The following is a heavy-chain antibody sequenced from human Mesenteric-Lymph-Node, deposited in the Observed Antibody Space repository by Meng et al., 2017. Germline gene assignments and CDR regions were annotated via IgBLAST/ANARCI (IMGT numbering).Heavy chain of an antibody. V-gene: IGHV3-53*05. D-gene: IGHD3-10*01. J-gene: IGHJ5*02. CDR1: GFTFSSYW. CDR3: ARDDGSAPYDA. Sequence: GESLKISCAASGFTFSSYWMSWVRQAPGKGLEWISVIFRDGGTYYADSVKGRFTISRDSSKNSLYLQMHSLRRDDTAVYYCARDDGSAPYDAWGQGTQVTVSS. CDR2: IFRDGGT.